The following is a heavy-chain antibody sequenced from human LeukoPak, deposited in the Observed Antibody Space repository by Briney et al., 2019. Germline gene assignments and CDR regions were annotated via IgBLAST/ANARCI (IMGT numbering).Heavy chain of an antibody. Sequence: PGGSLRLSCAASGFTFSTYAMSWVRQAPGKGLELVSSITSSGYDTYYRDSVKGRFTISRDNSENTLYLQMNSLRPEDTAMYYCAKDSRETLAGTEDYWGRGALVTVSP. CDR3: AKDSRETLAGTEDY. J-gene: IGHJ4*02. CDR1: GFTFSTYA. V-gene: IGHV3-23*01. CDR2: ITSSGYDT. D-gene: IGHD6-19*01.